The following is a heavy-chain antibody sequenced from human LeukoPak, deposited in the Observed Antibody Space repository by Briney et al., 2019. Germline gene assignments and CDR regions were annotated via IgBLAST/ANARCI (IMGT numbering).Heavy chain of an antibody. D-gene: IGHD6-13*01. V-gene: IGHV4-39*07. CDR2: IYHSGST. Sequence: SETLSLTCTVSGGSVSSGSYYWSWIRQPPGKGLEWIGEIYHSGSTNYNPSLKSRVTISVDKSKNQFSLKLSSVTAADTAVYYCARDSSTAFDYWGQGTLVTVSS. CDR1: GGSVSSGSYY. CDR3: ARDSSTAFDY. J-gene: IGHJ4*02.